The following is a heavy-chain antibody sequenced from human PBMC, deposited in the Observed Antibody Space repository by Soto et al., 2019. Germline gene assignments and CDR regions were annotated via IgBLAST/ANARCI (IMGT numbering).Heavy chain of an antibody. CDR3: ARDEVVVDYWYPMCFDS. CDR1: GYIFSGYY. CDR2: INPNSGVT. Sequence: AAVKVSSKTSGYIFSGYYMHWLRQAPGQGLECMGWINPNSGVTSYAQKFQGRATMSRDTSITTDYMELRRLTSDDTAMYYCARDEVVVDYWYPMCFDSWRPGTQVTV. J-gene: IGHJ5*01. V-gene: IGHV1-2*02. D-gene: IGHD2-15*01.